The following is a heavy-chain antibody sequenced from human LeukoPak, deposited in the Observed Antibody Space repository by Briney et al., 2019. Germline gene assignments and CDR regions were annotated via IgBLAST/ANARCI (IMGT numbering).Heavy chain of an antibody. J-gene: IGHJ4*02. D-gene: IGHD3-22*01. Sequence: GSLRLSCAASGFTFSSYGMHWVRQAPGKGLEWVAVISYDGSNKYYVDSVKGRFTISRDNSKNTLYLQMNSLRAEDTAVYYCANNADYYDSSGTLSPTFDYWGQGTLVTVSS. V-gene: IGHV3-30*18. CDR3: ANNADYYDSSGTLSPTFDY. CDR1: GFTFSSYG. CDR2: ISYDGSNK.